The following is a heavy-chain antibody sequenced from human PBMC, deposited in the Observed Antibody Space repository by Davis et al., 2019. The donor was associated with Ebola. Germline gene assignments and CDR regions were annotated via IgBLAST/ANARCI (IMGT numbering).Heavy chain of an antibody. CDR1: GFAVTNNY. D-gene: IGHD6-25*01. V-gene: IGHV3-53*01. CDR2: IYTGGST. Sequence: GESLKISCAASGFAVTNNYMTWVRQAPGKGLEWVSIIYTGGSTYYADSVKGRFTISRDNSKNTLYLQMNSLRAEDTAVYYCAKSAAPFDYWGQGTLVTVSS. CDR3: AKSAAPFDY. J-gene: IGHJ4*02.